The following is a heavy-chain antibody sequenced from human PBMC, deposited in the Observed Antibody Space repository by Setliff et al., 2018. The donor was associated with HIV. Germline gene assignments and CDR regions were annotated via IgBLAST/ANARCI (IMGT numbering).Heavy chain of an antibody. CDR3: AKSSLGLNSGWYGGFDH. CDR1: GFTFSNAW. V-gene: IGHV3-15*05. D-gene: IGHD6-19*01. J-gene: IGHJ4*02. Sequence: GGSLRLSCTASGFTFSNAWMTWVRQVPGKGLEWVGRIKSEIDRGTRDYAASVKGRFTISRNDSENILYLQMNNLAFEDTALYYCAKSSLGLNSGWYGGFDHCGQGTLVTVSS. CDR2: IKSEIDRGTR.